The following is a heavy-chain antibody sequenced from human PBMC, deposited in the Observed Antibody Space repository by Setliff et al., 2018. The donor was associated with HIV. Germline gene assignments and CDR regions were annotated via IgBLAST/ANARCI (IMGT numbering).Heavy chain of an antibody. D-gene: IGHD1-26*01. Sequence: PSETLSLTCTVSGGSISSRNFYWGWIRQPPGKGLEWIGSIAYTGSGYYNSSLKSRVTISVDTSRNECSLKLTSVTAADTAVYYCVREVRWELPQGFDHWGQGSQVTVSS. V-gene: IGHV4-39*07. CDR2: IAYTGSG. J-gene: IGHJ4*02. CDR3: VREVRWELPQGFDH. CDR1: GGSISSRNFY.